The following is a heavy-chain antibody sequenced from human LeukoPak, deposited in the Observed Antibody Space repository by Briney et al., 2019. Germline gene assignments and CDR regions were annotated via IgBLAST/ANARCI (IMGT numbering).Heavy chain of an antibody. V-gene: IGHV4-59*08. CDR1: GGSLSSYY. J-gene: IGHJ4*02. CDR2: IYYSGST. D-gene: IGHD1-20*01. CDR3: ARKDNFLDYFDY. Sequence: SETLSLTCTVSGGSLSSYYWSWLRQPPGKGLEWIGYIYYSGSTNYNPSLKSRVTISVDTSKNQFSLKLSSVTAADTAVYYCARKDNFLDYFDYWGQGTLVTVSS.